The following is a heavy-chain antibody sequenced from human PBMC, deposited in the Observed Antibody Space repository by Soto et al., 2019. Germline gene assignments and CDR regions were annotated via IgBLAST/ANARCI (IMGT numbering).Heavy chain of an antibody. V-gene: IGHV3-30-3*01. Sequence: GGSLRLSCAASGFIFSNYVMYWVRQAPGKGLEWVAFMSYDGTTKSYADSVKGRFTISRDNAKNSLYLQMNSLRAEDTAVYYCARADFWGQGTTVTVSS. CDR1: GFIFSNYV. CDR3: ARADF. J-gene: IGHJ6*02. CDR2: MSYDGTTK.